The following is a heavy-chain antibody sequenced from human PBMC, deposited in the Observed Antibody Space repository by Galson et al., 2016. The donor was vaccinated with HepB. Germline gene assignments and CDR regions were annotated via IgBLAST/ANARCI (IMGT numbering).Heavy chain of an antibody. CDR1: GFSLSTSGVG. Sequence: PALVKPTQTLTLTCTFSGFSLSTSGVGVGWIRQPPGKALEWLALIYWDDDKRYSPSLKSRLTITKDTSKNQVVLTMTNMDPVDTATYYCAHGRVAAAGPGAFDIWCQGTMVTVSS. CDR3: AHGRVAAAGPGAFDI. J-gene: IGHJ3*02. CDR2: IYWDDDK. D-gene: IGHD6-13*01. V-gene: IGHV2-5*02.